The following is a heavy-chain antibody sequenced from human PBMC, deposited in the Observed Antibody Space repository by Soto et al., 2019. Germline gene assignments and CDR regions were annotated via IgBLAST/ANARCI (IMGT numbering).Heavy chain of an antibody. J-gene: IGHJ5*02. CDR3: ARGGHGGRWFDP. CDR2: INHSGST. V-gene: IGHV4-34*01. Sequence: SETLSLTCAVYGGSFSGYYWSWIRQPPGKGLEWIGEINHSGSTNYNPFLKSRVTISVDTSKNQFSLKLSSVTAADTAVYYCARGGHGGRWFDPWGQGTLVTVSS. D-gene: IGHD3-10*01. CDR1: GGSFSGYY.